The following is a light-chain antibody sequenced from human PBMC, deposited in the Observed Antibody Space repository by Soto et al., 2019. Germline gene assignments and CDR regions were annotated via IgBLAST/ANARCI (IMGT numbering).Light chain of an antibody. CDR3: CSYAGNYTLL. J-gene: IGLJ2*01. CDR1: SRDVGIYNY. Sequence: QSALTQPRSVSGSPGQSVTASCTGTSRDVGIYNYVSWYQQRPGTAPKVMIYDVTKRPSGVPDRFSGSKSANTASLTISGLQADDEADYYCCSYAGNYTLLFGGGTKVTVL. CDR2: DVT. V-gene: IGLV2-11*01.